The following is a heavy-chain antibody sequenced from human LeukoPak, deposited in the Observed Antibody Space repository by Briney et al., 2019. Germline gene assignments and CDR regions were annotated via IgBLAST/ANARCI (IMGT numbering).Heavy chain of an antibody. CDR1: GGSINNYY. D-gene: IGHD2-15*01. V-gene: IGHV4-59*01. Sequence: SETLSPTCTVSGGSINNYYWTWIRQPPGKGLEWIGYISYSGSTNYNPSLKSRVTLSVDTSKNQISLKLRFVTAADTAVYYCTKGYGNVVGWFDPWGQGTLVTVSS. J-gene: IGHJ5*02. CDR3: TKGYGNVVGWFDP. CDR2: ISYSGST.